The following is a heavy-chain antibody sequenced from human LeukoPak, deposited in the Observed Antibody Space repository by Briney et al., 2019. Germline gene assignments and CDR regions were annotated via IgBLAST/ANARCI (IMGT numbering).Heavy chain of an antibody. CDR3: ARYGKSGTYSHGFDI. D-gene: IGHD3-10*01. V-gene: IGHV5-51*01. CDR2: IYPGDSDT. Sequence: GESLKISCEAFGYSFTGHWIGWVRQMPGRGLEFMGTIYPGDSDTRYSPPFEGRVTISVDKSLNTAYLQWSGLEASDTAMYYCARYGKSGTYSHGFDIWGQGTVVIVSS. CDR1: GYSFTGHW. J-gene: IGHJ3*02.